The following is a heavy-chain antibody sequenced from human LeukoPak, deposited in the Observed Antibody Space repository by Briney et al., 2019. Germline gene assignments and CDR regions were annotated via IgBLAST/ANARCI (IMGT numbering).Heavy chain of an antibody. CDR1: GGTFSSYA. CDR2: IIPIFGTA. Sequence: PVKVSCKASGGTFSSYAISWVRQAPGQGLEWMGGIIPIFGTANYAQKFQGRVTITADKSTSTAYMELSSLRSEDTAVYYCASNYYDSSGYYYYWGQGTLVTVSS. J-gene: IGHJ4*02. D-gene: IGHD3-22*01. V-gene: IGHV1-69*06. CDR3: ASNYYDSSGYYYY.